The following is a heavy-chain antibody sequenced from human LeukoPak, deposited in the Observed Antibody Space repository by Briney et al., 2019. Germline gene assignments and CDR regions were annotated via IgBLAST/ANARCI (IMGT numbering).Heavy chain of an antibody. J-gene: IGHJ4*02. CDR1: GFTFSNAW. Sequence: GGSLRLSCAASGFTFSNAWMSWVRQAPGKGLEWVGRIKSKTDGGTTDYAAPVKGRFTISRDDSKNTLYLQMNSLKTEDTAVYYCTTGGVAAAGRYDYWGQGTLVTVSS. D-gene: IGHD6-13*01. CDR3: TTGGVAAAGRYDY. V-gene: IGHV3-15*01. CDR2: IKSKTDGGTT.